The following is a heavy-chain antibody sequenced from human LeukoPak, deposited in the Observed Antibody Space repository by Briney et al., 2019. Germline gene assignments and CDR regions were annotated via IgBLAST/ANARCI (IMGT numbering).Heavy chain of an antibody. CDR2: IRVSGNT. V-gene: IGHV3-23*01. J-gene: IGHJ4*02. CDR1: AFTLSSYA. D-gene: IGHD2-21*01. CDR3: AKAPVTTCSGAYCYPFDY. Sequence: GGSLRLSCAASAFTLSSYAMSWVRQAPGKGLEWVSAIRVSGNTYHADSVKGRFTISRDSSKNTLYLQMNRLRAEDAAVYYCAKAPVTTCSGAYCYPFDYWGQGTLVTVSS.